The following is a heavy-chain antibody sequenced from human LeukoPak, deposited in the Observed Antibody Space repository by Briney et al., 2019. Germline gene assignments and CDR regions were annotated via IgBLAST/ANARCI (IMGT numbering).Heavy chain of an antibody. CDR1: GGSISSSSYY. CDR2: IYYSGST. V-gene: IGHV4-39*07. Sequence: RPSETLSLTCTVSGGSISSSSYYWGWIRQPPGKGLEWIGSIYYSGSTYYNPSLKSRVTISVDTSKNQFSLKLSSVTAADTAVYYCARYDSTTRNGFDYWGQGTLVTVSS. CDR3: ARYDSTTRNGFDY. J-gene: IGHJ4*02. D-gene: IGHD1-14*01.